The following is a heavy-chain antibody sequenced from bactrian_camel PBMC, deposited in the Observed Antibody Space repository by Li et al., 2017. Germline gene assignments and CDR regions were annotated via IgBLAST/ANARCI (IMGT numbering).Heavy chain of an antibody. V-gene: IGHV3S25*01. CDR1: GRTGSDYC. CDR2: MNTHHGIP. D-gene: IGHD1*01. CDR3: AARGPYCYAKLSVRDFTY. J-gene: IGHJ6*01. Sequence: QLVESGGRSVQAGGSLKLSCVASGRTGSDYCRHWYRSVPGKERERLATMNTHHGIPNYADSVKGRFTISQDNAKNTVYLQMNSLKPKDTAMYYCAARGPYCYAKLSVRDFTYWGQGTQVTVS.